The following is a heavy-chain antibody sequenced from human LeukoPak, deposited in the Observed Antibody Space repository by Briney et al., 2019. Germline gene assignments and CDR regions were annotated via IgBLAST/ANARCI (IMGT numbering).Heavy chain of an antibody. CDR1: GGSFSGYY. J-gene: IGHJ5*02. CDR3: ARGTRYYYGSGSYYPNWRGNNWFDP. CDR2: ISHSGST. V-gene: IGHV4-34*01. Sequence: PSETLSLTCAVYGGSFSGYYWSWIRQPPGKGLEWIGEISHSGSTNYNPSLKSRVTISVDTSKNQFSLKLSSVTAADTAVYYCARGTRYYYGSGSYYPNWRGNNWFDPWGQGTLVTVSS. D-gene: IGHD3-10*01.